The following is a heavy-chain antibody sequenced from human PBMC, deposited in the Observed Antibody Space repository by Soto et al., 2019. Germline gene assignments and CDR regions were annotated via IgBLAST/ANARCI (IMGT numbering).Heavy chain of an antibody. V-gene: IGHV1-18*01. D-gene: IGHD3-10*01. CDR3: ARGSFGSGTYLAY. Sequence: QVQLVQSGAEMRKPGASVTVSYKASGYTFTSHGLTWVRQAPGQGLEWMGWISTFSSNTFYAQNLQDRVTLTADKSTNTVYLELRSLRSDDTAVYYCARGSFGSGTYLAYWGQGTLLLVSS. J-gene: IGHJ4*02. CDR1: GYTFTSHG. CDR2: ISTFSSNT.